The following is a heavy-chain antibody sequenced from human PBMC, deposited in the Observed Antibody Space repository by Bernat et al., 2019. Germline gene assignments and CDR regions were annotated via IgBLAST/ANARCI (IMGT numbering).Heavy chain of an antibody. J-gene: IGHJ4*02. CDR1: GFTFSSYA. CDR3: ARGREYSSSSGGDY. D-gene: IGHD6-6*01. V-gene: IGHV3-30-3*01. CDR2: ISYDGSNK. Sequence: QVQLVESGGGVVQPGRSLRLSCAASGFTFSSYAMHWVRQAPGKGLEWVAVISYDGSNKDYADSVKGRFTISRDSSKTTLYLQMNSLRAEATAVYYCARGREYSSSSGGDYWGQGTLVTVSS.